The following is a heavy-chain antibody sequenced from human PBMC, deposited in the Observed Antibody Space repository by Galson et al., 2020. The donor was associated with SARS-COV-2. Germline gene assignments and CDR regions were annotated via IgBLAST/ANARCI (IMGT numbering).Heavy chain of an antibody. J-gene: IGHJ4*03. CDR1: GGSISSGNW. CDR2: IYHSGGT. CDR3: ARAPGGVVPLYI. D-gene: IGHD3-16*01. V-gene: IGHV4-4*02. Sequence: SETLSLTCAVSGGSISSGNWCSWVRPPPGKGLEWIGEIYHSGGTNYNPSLKSRVTISVDKSKNKFSLRLNSIAAGDTAVYYCARAPGGVVPLYIWGQGTLVTFSS.